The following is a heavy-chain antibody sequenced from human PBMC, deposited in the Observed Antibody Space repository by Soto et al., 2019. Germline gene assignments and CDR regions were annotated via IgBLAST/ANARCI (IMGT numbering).Heavy chain of an antibody. D-gene: IGHD6-13*01. CDR3: ARQEYSSSGFDY. CDR2: IYYSGST. J-gene: IGHJ4*02. CDR1: GGSISSSSYY. V-gene: IGHV4-39*01. Sequence: QLQLQESGPGLVKPSETLSLTCTVSGGSISSSSYYWGWIRQPPGKGLEWIGSIYYSGSTYYIPSLKSRVTMTVGTSKNQFSLKLTSMTAADTAVYYCARQEYSSSGFDYWGQGTLVTVSS.